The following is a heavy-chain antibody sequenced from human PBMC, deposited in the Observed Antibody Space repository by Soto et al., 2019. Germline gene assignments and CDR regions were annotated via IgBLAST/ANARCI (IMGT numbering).Heavy chain of an antibody. CDR2: ISGSGGST. CDR3: AKSRTMVRGVSTLDY. J-gene: IGHJ4*02. V-gene: IGHV3-23*01. CDR1: VFTFSSYA. D-gene: IGHD3-10*01. Sequence: PGGSLRLSCAASVFTFSSYAMSWVRQAPGKGLEWVSAISGSGGSTYYADSVKGRFTISRDNSKNTLYLQMNSLRAEDTAVYYCAKSRTMVRGVSTLDYWGQGTLVTVSS.